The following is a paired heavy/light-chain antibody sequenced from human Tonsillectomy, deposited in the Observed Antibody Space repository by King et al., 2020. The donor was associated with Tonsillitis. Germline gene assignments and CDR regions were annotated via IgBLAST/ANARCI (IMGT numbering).Heavy chain of an antibody. CDR3: ARGVRGFDN. J-gene: IGHJ4*02. CDR2: IGTKAYGGTT. V-gene: IGHV3-49*03. CDR1: GFTFGDYA. D-gene: IGHD2-21*01. Sequence: EVQLVESGGDLVQPGRSLRLSCTGSGFTFGDYAMTWFRQAPGKGLEWVGFIGTKAYGGTTEYAASVKGRFSFSRDDSKSIAYLQMNSLQIEDTAVYYCARGVRGFDNWGRGSLVTVSS.
Light chain of an antibody. CDR3: MQGLQTPLT. Sequence: DIVMTQSPVSLPVTPGETASISCRASQSLLHSSGYYSLDWYLQKPGQSPQLLIYLGSHRASGVPDKFSGSGSGTDFTLKISGVEAADVGVYYCMQGLQTPLTVGGGTKVEIK. CDR2: LGS. V-gene: IGKV2-28*01. J-gene: IGKJ4*01. CDR1: QSLLHSSGYYS.